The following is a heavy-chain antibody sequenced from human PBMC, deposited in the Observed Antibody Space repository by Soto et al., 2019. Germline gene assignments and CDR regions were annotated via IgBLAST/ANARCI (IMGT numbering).Heavy chain of an antibody. D-gene: IGHD5-18*01. CDR2: IYSGGSA. J-gene: IGHJ4*02. V-gene: IGHV3-66*04. CDR1: GFTVSSNY. Sequence: EVQLVESGGGLVQPGGSLRLSCAASGFTVSSNYMSWVRQAPGKGLEWVSVIYSGGSAYYADSVKGRFTISRDNSKNTVDLQMNSLIAEDTAVYYCARHGYSYGGGYFDYWGQGTLVTVSS. CDR3: ARHGYSYGGGYFDY.